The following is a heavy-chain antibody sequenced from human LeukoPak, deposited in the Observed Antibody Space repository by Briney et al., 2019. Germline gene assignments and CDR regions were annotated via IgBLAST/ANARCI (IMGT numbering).Heavy chain of an antibody. Sequence: GGSLRLSCAASGFSFSDYTMNWVRQAPGKGLEWVSCISSTSSYIFYADSVKGRFTISRDNAKNSLFLQMNSLRADDTAVYYCVRAIQHLADYFDYWGQGALVTVSS. D-gene: IGHD5-24*01. CDR1: GFSFSDYT. CDR2: ISSTSSYI. V-gene: IGHV3-21*01. CDR3: VRAIQHLADYFDY. J-gene: IGHJ4*02.